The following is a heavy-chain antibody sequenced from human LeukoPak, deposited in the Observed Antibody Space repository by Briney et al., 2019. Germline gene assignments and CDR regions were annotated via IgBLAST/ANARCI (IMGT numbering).Heavy chain of an antibody. CDR2: ISGSVGTT. J-gene: IGHJ4*02. CDR3: AKHQLLALTTYYLDY. Sequence: GSLRLSCAASGFTFSSYAMSWVHQAPGKGLEWGSAISGSVGTTYYADSVKGRFTISRDNSKNTLYLQMNSLRAEDTAVYYCAKHQLLALTTYYLDYWGQGTLVTVSS. V-gene: IGHV3-23*01. D-gene: IGHD2-2*01. CDR1: GFTFSSYA.